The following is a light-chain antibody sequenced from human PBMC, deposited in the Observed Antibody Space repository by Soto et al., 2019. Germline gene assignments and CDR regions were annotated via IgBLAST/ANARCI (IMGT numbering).Light chain of an antibody. CDR2: WAS. CDR1: QSVLFTSNNKNY. V-gene: IGKV4-1*01. J-gene: IGKJ4*01. CDR3: QQYYTLPLT. Sequence: DILMTQSPDSLAVSLGERATINCDSSQSVLFTSNNKNYLAWYQQKPGQPPKLLLSWASARESGVPERFSGSGSGTLFTLSISSLQAEDVAVYYCQQYYTLPLTFGGGTKVDI.